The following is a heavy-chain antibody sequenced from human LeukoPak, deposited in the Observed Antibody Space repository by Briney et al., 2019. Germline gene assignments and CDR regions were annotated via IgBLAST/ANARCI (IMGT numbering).Heavy chain of an antibody. Sequence: AGGSLRLSCAASGFTFSNAWMSWVRQAPGKGLEWVGRIKSKTDGGTTDYAAPVKGRFTISRDDSKNTLYLQMNSLKTEDTAVYYCTPEGLLWFGEFRYWGQGTLVTVSS. CDR1: GFTFSNAW. D-gene: IGHD3-10*01. CDR3: TPEGLLWFGEFRY. CDR2: IKSKTDGGTT. J-gene: IGHJ4*02. V-gene: IGHV3-15*01.